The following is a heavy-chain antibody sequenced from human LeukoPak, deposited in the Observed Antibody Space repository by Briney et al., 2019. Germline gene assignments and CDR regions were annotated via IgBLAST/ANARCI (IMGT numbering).Heavy chain of an antibody. CDR1: GYTFTSYG. Sequence: GASVKVSCKASGYTFTSYGISWVRQAPGQGLEWMGWISAYNGNTNYAQKLQGRVTMTTDTSTSTAYMELRSLRSDDTAVYYCARAKSYYDILTGYLGEGDYYYYYMDVWGKGTTVTISS. D-gene: IGHD3-9*01. CDR3: ARAKSYYDILTGYLGEGDYYYYYMDV. J-gene: IGHJ6*03. CDR2: ISAYNGNT. V-gene: IGHV1-18*01.